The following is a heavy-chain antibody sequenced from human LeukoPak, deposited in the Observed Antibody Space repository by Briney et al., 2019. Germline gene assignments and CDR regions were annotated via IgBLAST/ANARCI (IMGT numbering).Heavy chain of an antibody. CDR2: IYTSGST. CDR1: GGSISSYY. J-gene: IGHJ4*02. V-gene: IGHV4-4*07. Sequence: PTETPSLTCTVSGGSISSYYWSWIRQPAGKGLEWIGRIYTSGSTNYNPSLKSRVTMSVDTSKNQFSLKLSSVTAADTAVYYCARDGTQHQWLAYWGQGTLVTVSS. D-gene: IGHD6-19*01. CDR3: ARDGTQHQWLAY.